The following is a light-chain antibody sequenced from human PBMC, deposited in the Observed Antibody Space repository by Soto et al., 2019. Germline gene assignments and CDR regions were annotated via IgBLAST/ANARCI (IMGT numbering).Light chain of an antibody. CDR1: QSVSSNY. CDR2: GAS. J-gene: IGKJ3*01. V-gene: IGKV3-20*01. CDR3: QQYGSSPTLFT. Sequence: EIVLTQSPGTLSLSPGERATLSCRASQSVSSNYLAWYQQKPGQAPRLLIYGASSRATGIPDRFSGSGSGTEFTLTISRLEPEDFAVYYCQQYGSSPTLFTFGPGT.